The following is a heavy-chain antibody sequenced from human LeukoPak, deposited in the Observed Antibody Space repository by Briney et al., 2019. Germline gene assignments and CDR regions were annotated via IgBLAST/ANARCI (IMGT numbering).Heavy chain of an antibody. CDR2: ISWDGGST. J-gene: IGHJ4*02. V-gene: IGHV3-43*01. D-gene: IGHD3-10*01. Sequence: GGSLRLSCAASGFTFDDYTMHWVRQAPGKGLGWVSLISWDGGSTYYADSVKGRFTISRDNSKNSLYLQMNSLRTEDTALYYCAKDIRGRGWFGEYLFDYWGQGTLVTVSS. CDR1: GFTFDDYT. CDR3: AKDIRGRGWFGEYLFDY.